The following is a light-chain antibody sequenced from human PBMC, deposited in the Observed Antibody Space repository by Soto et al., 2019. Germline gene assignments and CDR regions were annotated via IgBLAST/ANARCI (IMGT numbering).Light chain of an antibody. Sequence: EIVLTQSPGTLYLSPEERATLSCRASQSVSSSFLAWYQQKPGQAPRLLIYGASSRATGIPDRFSGSGSGTDFTLTISRLEPEDFAVYYCQRYDNSPWTFGQGTKVEIK. V-gene: IGKV3-20*01. CDR3: QRYDNSPWT. J-gene: IGKJ1*01. CDR2: GAS. CDR1: QSVSSSF.